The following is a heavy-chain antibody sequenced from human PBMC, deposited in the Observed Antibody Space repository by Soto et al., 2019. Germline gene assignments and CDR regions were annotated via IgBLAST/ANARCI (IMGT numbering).Heavy chain of an antibody. CDR1: GGSISSYY. D-gene: IGHD4-17*01. J-gene: IGHJ4*02. Sequence: SETLSLTCTVSGGSISSYYWSWIRQPPGKGLEWIGYIYYSGSTNYNPSLKSRATISVDTSKNQFSLKLSSVTAADTAVYYCARRPVTTGYFDYWGQGTLVTVSS. V-gene: IGHV4-59*01. CDR3: ARRPVTTGYFDY. CDR2: IYYSGST.